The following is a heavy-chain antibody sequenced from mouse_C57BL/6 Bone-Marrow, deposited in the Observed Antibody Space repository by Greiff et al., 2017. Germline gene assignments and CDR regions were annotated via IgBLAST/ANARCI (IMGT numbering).Heavy chain of an antibody. J-gene: IGHJ1*03. CDR1: GYTFTSYW. D-gene: IGHD1-1*01. V-gene: IGHV1-69*01. Sequence: QVQLQQPGAELVMPGASVKLSCKASGYTFTSYWMHWVKQRPGQGLEWIGEIDPSDSYTNYNQKFKGKSTLTVDKSSSTAYMQLSSLTSEDSAVYYCAREGGTTVVATGGLGGTWYFDVWGTGTTVTVSS. CDR2: IDPSDSYT. CDR3: AREGGTTVVATGGLGGTWYFDV.